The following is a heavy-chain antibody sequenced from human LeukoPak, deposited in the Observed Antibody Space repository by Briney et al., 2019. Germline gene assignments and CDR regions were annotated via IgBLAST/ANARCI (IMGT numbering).Heavy chain of an antibody. J-gene: IGHJ4*02. CDR2: INPDESEK. V-gene: IGHV3-7*01. CDR1: GFTFSSYW. D-gene: IGHD6-13*01. Sequence: GGSLRLSCAASGFTFSSYWMSWVRQAPGKGLEWVANINPDESEKYYVDSVKGRFTISRDNTKTSLYLQMNSLRAEDTAVYYCASGFSSSWATFDYWGRGALVTVSS. CDR3: ASGFSSSWATFDY.